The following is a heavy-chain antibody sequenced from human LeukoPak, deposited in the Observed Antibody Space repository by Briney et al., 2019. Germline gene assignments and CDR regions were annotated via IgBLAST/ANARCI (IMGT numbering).Heavy chain of an antibody. J-gene: IGHJ4*02. CDR1: GFTFSNAW. Sequence: GGSLRLSCAASGFTFSNAWMSWVRQAPGTGLEWVSSITSSSSHVYYADSVKGRFTISRDNAKNSLYLQMNSLRAEDTAVYYCARAEMATITYPDYWGQGTPVTVSS. V-gene: IGHV3-21*01. CDR2: ITSSSSHV. CDR3: ARAEMATITYPDY. D-gene: IGHD5-24*01.